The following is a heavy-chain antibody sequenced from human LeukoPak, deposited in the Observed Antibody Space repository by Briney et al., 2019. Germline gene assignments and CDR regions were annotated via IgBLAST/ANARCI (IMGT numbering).Heavy chain of an antibody. J-gene: IGHJ6*03. D-gene: IGHD3-3*01. CDR2: IYYSGST. V-gene: IGHV4-39*07. CDR1: GGSISSSSYY. Sequence: SETLSLTCTVSGGSISSSSYYWGWIRQPPGKGLEWIGSIYYSGSTNYNPSLKSRVTISVDTSKNQFSLKLSSVTAADTAVYYCARGTTKIFGVVIYYYYYMDVWGKGTTVTVSS. CDR3: ARGTTKIFGVVIYYYYYMDV.